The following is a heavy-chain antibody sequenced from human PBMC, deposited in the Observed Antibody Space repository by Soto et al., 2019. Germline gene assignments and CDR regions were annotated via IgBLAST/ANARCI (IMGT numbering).Heavy chain of an antibody. CDR2: SYYGVST. Sequence: QLQLQESGPGLVWPSETLSLTCTVSGGSISSSTTGTYYWGWVRQTPGQGLEWIGSSYYGVSTYSNPSLKSRATISVDTSKNLFSLRLSSVTAADTAVYYCAVLEGPELLGYWGQGALVTVSS. J-gene: IGHJ4*02. CDR1: GGSISSSTTGTYY. V-gene: IGHV4-39*01. CDR3: AVLEGPELLGY. D-gene: IGHD1-7*01.